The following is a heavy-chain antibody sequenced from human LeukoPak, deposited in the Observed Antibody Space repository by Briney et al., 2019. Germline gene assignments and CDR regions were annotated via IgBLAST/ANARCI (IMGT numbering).Heavy chain of an antibody. J-gene: IGHJ4*02. V-gene: IGHV3-30*02. D-gene: IGHD2-15*01. CDR3: ARSGGYCSGGSCYYFDY. Sequence: GGSLRLSCAASGFTFSSYGMHWVRQAPGKGLEWVTFIRFDGSYEDYADSVKGRFTISRDNSKNTLYLQMNSLRAEDTAVYYCARSGGYCSGGSCYYFDYWGQGTLVTVSS. CDR1: GFTFSSYG. CDR2: IRFDGSYE.